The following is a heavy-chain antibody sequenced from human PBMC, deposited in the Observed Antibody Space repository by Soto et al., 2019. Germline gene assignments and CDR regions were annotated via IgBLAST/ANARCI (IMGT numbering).Heavy chain of an antibody. Sequence: QVQLQESGPGLVKPSETLSLTCTVSGASFTTYYWSWIRQPPGKGLEWIGYIFYSGHLKYNPSLKSRLHIPVDPSKNQIPLRLTSVTAADTAVYYCPTARGGYRFDYWGQGTLVTVSS. D-gene: IGHD1-26*01. V-gene: IGHV4-59*01. CDR3: PTARGGYRFDY. CDR2: IFYSGHL. CDR1: GASFTTYY. J-gene: IGHJ4*02.